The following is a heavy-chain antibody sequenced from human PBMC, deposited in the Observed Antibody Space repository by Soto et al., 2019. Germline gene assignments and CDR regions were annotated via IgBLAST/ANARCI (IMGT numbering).Heavy chain of an antibody. CDR3: ASYCSGGSCHSNGFDY. CDR2: IYYSGST. V-gene: IGHV4-59*01. D-gene: IGHD2-15*01. J-gene: IGHJ4*02. CDR1: GGSISSYY. Sequence: PSETLSLTCTVSGGSISSYYWSWIRQPPGKGLEWIGYIYYSGSTNYNPSLKSRVTISVDTSKNQFSLKLSSVTAADTAVYYCASYCSGGSCHSNGFDYWGQGTLVTVSS.